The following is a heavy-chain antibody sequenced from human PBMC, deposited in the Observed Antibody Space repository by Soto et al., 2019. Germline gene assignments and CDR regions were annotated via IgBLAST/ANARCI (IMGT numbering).Heavy chain of an antibody. CDR2: INIEGSST. CDR3: AREWSDFWSGSYGMDV. CDR1: GFTFSSYW. V-gene: IGHV3-74*01. J-gene: IGHJ6*02. D-gene: IGHD3-3*01. Sequence: GGSLRLSCAASGFTFSSYWMHWVRQAPGKGLVWVSRINIEGSSTSYADSVKGRFTISRDNAKNTLYLQMNSLRAEDTAVYFCAREWSDFWSGSYGMDVWGQGTTVTVSS.